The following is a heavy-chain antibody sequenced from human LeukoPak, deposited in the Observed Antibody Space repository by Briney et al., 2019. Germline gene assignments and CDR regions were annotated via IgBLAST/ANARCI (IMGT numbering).Heavy chain of an antibody. D-gene: IGHD3-10*02. J-gene: IGHJ6*03. CDR2: IHKNAIT. V-gene: IGHV3-53*01. Sequence: GGSLRLSCAASGFTFSSYAMSWVRQAPGKGLEWVSVIHKNAITYYADTVKGRFTISRDNSKNMLYLQMNSLRAEDTAVYYCARSLRVRGVPDYMDVWGKGTTVIISS. CDR3: ARSLRVRGVPDYMDV. CDR1: GFTFSSYA.